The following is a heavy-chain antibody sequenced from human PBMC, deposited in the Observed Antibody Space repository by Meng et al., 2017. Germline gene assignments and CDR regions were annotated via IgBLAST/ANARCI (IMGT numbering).Heavy chain of an antibody. CDR2: INPNSGGP. D-gene: IGHD6-13*01. J-gene: IGHJ6*02. Sequence: ASVTVSCKASGYTFTGYYMHWVRQAPGQGLEWVGRINPNSGGPNYAQKLQGRITMTRDTSISTAYMELSRLRSDDTAVYYGSSGSVGSSSWYHGPYYYYGMDVWGQGTTVTVSS. CDR3: SSGSVGSSSWYHGPYYYYGMDV. CDR1: GYTFTGYY. V-gene: IGHV1-2*06.